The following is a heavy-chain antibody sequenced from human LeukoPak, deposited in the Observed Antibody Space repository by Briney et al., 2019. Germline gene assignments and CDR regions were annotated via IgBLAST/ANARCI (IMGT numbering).Heavy chain of an antibody. J-gene: IGHJ5*02. CDR2: IYYSGST. CDR1: GGSISSSSYY. Sequence: PSETLSLTCTVSGGSISSSSYYWGWIRQPPGKGLEWIGSIYYSGSTYYNPSLKSRVTISVDTSKNQFSLKLSSVTAADTAVYYCGRGEYSSSWYEGDWFDPWGQGTLVTVSS. CDR3: GRGEYSSSWYEGDWFDP. D-gene: IGHD6-13*01. V-gene: IGHV4-39*01.